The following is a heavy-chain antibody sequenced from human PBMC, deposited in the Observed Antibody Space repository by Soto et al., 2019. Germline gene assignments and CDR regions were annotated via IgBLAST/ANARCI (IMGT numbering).Heavy chain of an antibody. J-gene: IGHJ6*02. CDR3: ARAEVPAARYYYYGMDV. CDR2: ISSSSTI. CDR1: GFTFSSYS. D-gene: IGHD2-2*01. Sequence: GGSPRLACAASGFTFSSYSMNWVRQAPGKGLEWVSYISSSSTIYYADSVKGRFTISRDNAKNSLYLQMNSLRDEDTAVYYCARAEVPAARYYYYGMDVWGQATTLTVFS. V-gene: IGHV3-48*02.